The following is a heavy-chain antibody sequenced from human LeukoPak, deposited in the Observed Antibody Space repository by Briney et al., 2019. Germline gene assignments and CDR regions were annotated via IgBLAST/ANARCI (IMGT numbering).Heavy chain of an antibody. Sequence: ASVKVSCKSSGYTFTSYGISWVRQAPGQGLEWMGWISAYNGNTNYAQKLQGRVTITTDTSTSTAYMELRSLRSDDTAVYYCARDQGAVRYIAVAGPYFDYWGQGTLVTVSS. J-gene: IGHJ4*02. CDR2: ISAYNGNT. V-gene: IGHV1-18*01. CDR3: ARDQGAVRYIAVAGPYFDY. CDR1: GYTFTSYG. D-gene: IGHD6-19*01.